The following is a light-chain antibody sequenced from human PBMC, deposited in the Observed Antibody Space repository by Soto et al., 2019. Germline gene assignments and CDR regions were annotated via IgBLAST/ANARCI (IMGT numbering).Light chain of an antibody. CDR1: QRVSSDS. CDR3: QHYVTSLTT. V-gene: IGKV3-20*01. J-gene: IGKJ1*01. Sequence: EIVLTQSPDTLSLSPGERATLSCRASQRVSSDSLAWYQQQPGQAPRLLIHSTSNRATGIPDRFSGSGSGTDFTLTISRLEPEDFAVYYCQHYVTSLTTFGQGTKVDIK. CDR2: STS.